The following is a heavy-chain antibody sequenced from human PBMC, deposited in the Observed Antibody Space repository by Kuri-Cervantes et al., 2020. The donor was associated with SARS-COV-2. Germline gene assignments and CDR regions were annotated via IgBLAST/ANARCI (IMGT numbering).Heavy chain of an antibody. J-gene: IGHJ4*02. CDR1: GGSISSSSYY. CDR3: ARRSGYCSSTSCYFFDY. D-gene: IGHD2-2*01. CDR2: IYYSGST. V-gene: IGHV4-39*07. Sequence: SETLSLTCTVSGGSISSSSYYWGWIRQPPGKGLEWIGSIYYSGSTYYNPSLKSRVTISVDTSKNQFFLKLSSVTAADTAVYYCARRSGYCSSTSCYFFDYWGQGTLVTVSS.